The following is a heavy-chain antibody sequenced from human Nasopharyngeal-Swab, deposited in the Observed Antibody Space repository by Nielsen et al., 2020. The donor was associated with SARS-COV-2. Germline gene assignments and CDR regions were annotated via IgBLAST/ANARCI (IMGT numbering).Heavy chain of an antibody. CDR1: GFTFSSYA. J-gene: IGHJ6*02. CDR3: ARDDAYGSGSYYKPSYGMDV. V-gene: IGHV3-21*01. Sequence: GESLKISCAASGFTFSSYAMSWVRQAPGKGLEWVSSISSSSSYIYYADSVKGRFTISRDNAKNSLYLQMNSLRAEDTAVYYCARDDAYGSGSYYKPSYGMDVWGQGTTVTVSS. CDR2: ISSSSSYI. D-gene: IGHD3-10*01.